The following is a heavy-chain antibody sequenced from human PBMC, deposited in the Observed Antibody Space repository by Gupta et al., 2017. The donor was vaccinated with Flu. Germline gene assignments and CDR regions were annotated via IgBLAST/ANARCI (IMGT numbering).Heavy chain of an antibody. V-gene: IGHV3-21*01. CDR2: ISSSSSYR. D-gene: IGHD3-22*01. Sequence: EVQLVESGGGLVKPGGSLRLSCAGSGFTFRSYSMNWVRQAPGKGLEWVSSISSSSSYRYYADSVKGRFTISRDNAKNSLYLQMNSLRAEDTAVYYCARHYYDSSGYYDPEIHWGQGTLVTVSS. J-gene: IGHJ4*02. CDR1: GFTFRSYS. CDR3: ARHYYDSSGYYDPEIH.